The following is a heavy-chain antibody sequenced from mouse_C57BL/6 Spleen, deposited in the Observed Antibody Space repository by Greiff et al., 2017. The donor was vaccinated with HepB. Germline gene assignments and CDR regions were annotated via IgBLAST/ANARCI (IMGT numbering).Heavy chain of an antibody. CDR3: ARSDYYYGSRGFDY. J-gene: IGHJ2*01. V-gene: IGHV1-82*01. CDR1: GYAFSSSW. D-gene: IGHD1-1*01. CDR2: IYPGDGDT. Sequence: VQLQQSGPELVKPGASVKISCKASGYAFSSSWMNWVKQRPGKGLEWIGRIYPGDGDTNYNGKFKGKATLTADKSSSTAYMQLSSLTSEDSAVYFCARSDYYYGSRGFDYWGQGTTLTVSS.